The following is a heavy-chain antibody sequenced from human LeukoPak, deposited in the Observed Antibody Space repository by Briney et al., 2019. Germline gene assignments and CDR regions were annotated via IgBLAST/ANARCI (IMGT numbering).Heavy chain of an antibody. Sequence: PGGSLRLSCAASGFTFSDYYMSWIRQAPGKGLEWVSYISSSGSTIYYADSVKGRFTISRDNAKNSLYPQMSSLRAGDTAVYYCASAIWSGYYMDVWGKGTTVTVSS. V-gene: IGHV3-11*04. D-gene: IGHD3-3*01. J-gene: IGHJ6*03. CDR1: GFTFSDYY. CDR3: ASAIWSGYYMDV. CDR2: ISSSGSTI.